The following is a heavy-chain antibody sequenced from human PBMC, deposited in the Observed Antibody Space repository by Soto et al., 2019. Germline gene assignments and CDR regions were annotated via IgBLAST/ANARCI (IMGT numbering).Heavy chain of an antibody. J-gene: IGHJ4*02. D-gene: IGHD4-17*01. CDR2: ISGSGGNT. CDR3: ANSYGRGGY. Sequence: EVQLLESGGGVVQPGGSLRVSCAASGITFSSYDMSWVRQVPGKGLEWVSGISGSGGNTYYADSVKGRFTISSDNSKSTLYLQMNGLRAGDTAVYYCANSYGRGGYWGQGTLVTVSS. V-gene: IGHV3-23*01. CDR1: GITFSSYD.